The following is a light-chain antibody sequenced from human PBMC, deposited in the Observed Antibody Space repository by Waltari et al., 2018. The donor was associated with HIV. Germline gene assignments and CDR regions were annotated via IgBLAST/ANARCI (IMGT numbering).Light chain of an antibody. CDR3: SSYTSSSTPVV. CDR1: SSDIGTYNY. Sequence: QSALTQPASVSGSPGQSITISCTGTSSDIGTYNYVSWYQQHPGKAPKLMIYDVSNRPSGVSNLFSCSKSGNTASLAISGLQAEDEADYYCSSYTSSSTPVVFGGGTKLTVL. V-gene: IGLV2-14*01. CDR2: DVS. J-gene: IGLJ2*01.